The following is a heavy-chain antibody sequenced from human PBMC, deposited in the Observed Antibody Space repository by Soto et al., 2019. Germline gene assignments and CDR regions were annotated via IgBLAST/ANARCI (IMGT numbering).Heavy chain of an antibody. Sequence: EVQLVESGGGLIQPGGSLRLSCAASGFTVSDNYMSWVRQAPGKGLEWLSVLYSDGNTYYADSVKGRFTISRDNSKNRLYLQMNSLRAEDTAVYYCASHTTSILVAARAPYDFWGQGTLVTVSS. CDR3: ASHTTSILVAARAPYDF. D-gene: IGHD2-8*02. V-gene: IGHV3-53*01. CDR2: LYSDGNT. J-gene: IGHJ4*02. CDR1: GFTVSDNY.